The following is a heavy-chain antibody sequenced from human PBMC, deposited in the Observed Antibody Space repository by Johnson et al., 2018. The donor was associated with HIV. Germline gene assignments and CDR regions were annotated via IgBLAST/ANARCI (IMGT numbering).Heavy chain of an antibody. CDR1: GFTFSSYA. CDR2: ISYDGSNQ. J-gene: IGHJ3*02. Sequence: QMLLVESGGGVVQPGRSLRLSCAASGFTFSSYAMHWVRQAPGKGLEWVAVISYDGSNQYYADYVKGRFTISRDNSKNTVFLQMNSLRPEDTAMYYCAAYYDFWSGSYTSGFDIWGQGTMVTVSS. D-gene: IGHD3-3*01. V-gene: IGHV3-30*04. CDR3: AAYYDFWSGSYTSGFDI.